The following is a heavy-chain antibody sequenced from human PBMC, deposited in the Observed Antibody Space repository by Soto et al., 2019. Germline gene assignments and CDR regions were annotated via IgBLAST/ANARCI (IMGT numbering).Heavy chain of an antibody. CDR1: GDSISSYY. CDR3: ARGWTHVDY. V-gene: IGHV4-59*01. CDR2: IYYRGSR. D-gene: IGHD5-18*01. J-gene: IGHJ4*02. Sequence: SETLSLTRNVSGDSISSYYRSWLRHPPGKGLDWIGYIYYRGSRYYNPSLKSRVTISVDMSKNQFSLKLSPVAAADTAVYFCARGWTHVDYWGQGAPVTVS.